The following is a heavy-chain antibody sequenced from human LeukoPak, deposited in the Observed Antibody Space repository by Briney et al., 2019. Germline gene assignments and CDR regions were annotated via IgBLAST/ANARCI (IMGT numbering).Heavy chain of an antibody. J-gene: IGHJ4*02. CDR3: ARDSQWLVGDAENRYFDY. D-gene: IGHD6-19*01. CDR1: GGSISSYY. V-gene: IGHV4-59*01. CDR2: IYYSGST. Sequence: SETLSLTCTVSGGSISSYYWSWIRQPPGKGLEWIGYIYYSGSTNYNPSLKSRVTISVDTSKNQFSLKLSSVTAADTAVYYCARDSQWLVGDAENRYFDYWGQGTLVTVSS.